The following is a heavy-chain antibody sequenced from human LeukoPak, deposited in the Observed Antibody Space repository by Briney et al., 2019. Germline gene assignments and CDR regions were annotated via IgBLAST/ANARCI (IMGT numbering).Heavy chain of an antibody. V-gene: IGHV6-1*01. CDR1: GDSVSSNSAA. CDR3: ARVEYYDSSGSYYYYGMDV. J-gene: IGHJ6*02. D-gene: IGHD3-22*01. Sequence: SQTLSLTCAISGDSVSSNSAAWNWTRQSPPRRLEWLGRTYYRPKWYNDYAVSVKSRITINPDTSKNQFSLQLNSVTPEDTAVYYCARVEYYDSSGSYYYYGMDVWGQGTTVTVSS. CDR2: TYYRPKWYN.